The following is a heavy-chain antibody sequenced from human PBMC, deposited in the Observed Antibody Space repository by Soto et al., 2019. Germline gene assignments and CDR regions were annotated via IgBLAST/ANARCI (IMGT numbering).Heavy chain of an antibody. Sequence: QVQLQESGPGLVKPSETLSLTCTVSGVSVNSGNYYWSWIRQTPGKGLEWIGYIYESGSTRYNLSLKRLVTISLDPSKNQFSRKMSSVTAADTAVYYCASGTMYHSYGMDVWDQGKMVTFSS. CDR3: ASGTMYHSYGMDV. CDR1: GVSVNSGNYY. J-gene: IGHJ6*02. V-gene: IGHV4-61*01. D-gene: IGHD2-2*01. CDR2: IYESGST.